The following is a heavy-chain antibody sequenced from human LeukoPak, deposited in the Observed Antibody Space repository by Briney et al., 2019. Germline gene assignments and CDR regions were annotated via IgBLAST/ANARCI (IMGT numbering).Heavy chain of an antibody. CDR1: SGSISSYY. D-gene: IGHD3-16*01. CDR2: IYYSGST. CDR3: VREVSWGYYYYMDV. V-gene: IGHV4-59*01. J-gene: IGHJ6*03. Sequence: PSETLSLTCTVSSGSISSYYWSWIRQAPGKGLEWFGHIYYSGSTNYDPSLKSRVTISVDTSKTQFSLKLSSVSAADTAFYYCVREVSWGYYYYMDVWGKGTTVTVSS.